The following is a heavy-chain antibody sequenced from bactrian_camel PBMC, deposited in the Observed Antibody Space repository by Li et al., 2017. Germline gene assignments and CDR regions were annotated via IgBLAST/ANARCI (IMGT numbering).Heavy chain of an antibody. CDR3: VNGASDVGYNY. V-gene: IGHV3S28*01. D-gene: IGHD3*01. Sequence: GGLVQPGGSLRLSCAASGFTFGSYYMSWVRQAPGKGLEWVSSINSGGGDSYYADSVKGRFTISRDNAKNTLYLQLNSTKTEDTAMYYCVNGASDVGYNYWGQGTQVTVS. CDR1: GFTFGSYY. CDR2: INSGGGDS. J-gene: IGHJ4*01.